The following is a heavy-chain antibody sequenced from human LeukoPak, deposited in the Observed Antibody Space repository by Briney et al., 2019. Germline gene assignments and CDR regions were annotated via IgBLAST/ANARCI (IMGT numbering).Heavy chain of an antibody. D-gene: IGHD3-9*01. V-gene: IGHV3-48*04. CDR3: AKVPAEYDILTGCYFDY. CDR1: GFTFTTYS. J-gene: IGHJ4*02. CDR2: ISRSSSSA. Sequence: GGSLRLSCAASGFTFTTYSMIWVRQAPGKGLEWVSYISRSSSSAHYADSVKGRFTISRDNAKNSLYLQMNSLRAEDTAVYYCAKVPAEYDILTGCYFDYWGQGTLVTVSS.